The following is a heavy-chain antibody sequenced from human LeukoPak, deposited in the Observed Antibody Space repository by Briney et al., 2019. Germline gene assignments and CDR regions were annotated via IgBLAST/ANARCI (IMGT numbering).Heavy chain of an antibody. CDR3: ARDVYSEAGYGMDV. J-gene: IGHJ6*02. V-gene: IGHV3-53*01. Sequence: PGGSLRLSCAASGFTVSSNYMSWVRQAPGKGLEWVSVIYSGGSTYYAGSVKGRFTISRDNSKNTLYLQMNSLRAEDTAVYYCARDVYSEAGYGMDVWGQGTTVTVSS. CDR2: IYSGGST. D-gene: IGHD2-21*01. CDR1: GFTVSSNY.